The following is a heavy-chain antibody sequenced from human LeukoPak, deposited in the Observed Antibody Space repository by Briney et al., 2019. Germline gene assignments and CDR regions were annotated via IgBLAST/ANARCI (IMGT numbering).Heavy chain of an antibody. CDR2: IKQDGSEK. J-gene: IGHJ4*02. D-gene: IGHD3-22*01. CDR3: ARMGYDSSGYYILFDY. V-gene: IGHV3-7*03. CDR1: GFTFSSYW. Sequence: GGSLRLSCAASGFTFSSYWMSWVRQAPGKGLEWVANIKQDGSEKYYVDSVKGRFTISRDNAKNSLYLRMNSLRAEDTAVYYCARMGYDSSGYYILFDYWGQGTLVTVSS.